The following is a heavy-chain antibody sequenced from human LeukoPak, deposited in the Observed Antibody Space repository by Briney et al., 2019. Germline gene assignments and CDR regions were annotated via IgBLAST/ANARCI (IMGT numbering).Heavy chain of an antibody. Sequence: ASVNVSCKASGYTFTSYGISWVRQAPGQGLEWMGWISAYNGNTNYAQKLQGRVTMTTDTSTSTAYMELRSLRSDDTAVYYCARDLGWLQFPYYFDYWGQGTLVTVSS. D-gene: IGHD5-24*01. J-gene: IGHJ4*02. CDR1: GYTFTSYG. V-gene: IGHV1-18*01. CDR2: ISAYNGNT. CDR3: ARDLGWLQFPYYFDY.